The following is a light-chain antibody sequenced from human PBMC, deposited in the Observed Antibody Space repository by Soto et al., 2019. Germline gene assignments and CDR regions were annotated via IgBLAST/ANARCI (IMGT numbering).Light chain of an antibody. V-gene: IGKV3-11*01. J-gene: IGKJ5*01. CDR3: QQRSNWPLIT. CDR1: QSVSSY. Sequence: EIVLTQSPATRSLSPGERATLSFRASQSVSSYLAWYQQKPGQAPRLLIYDASNRATGIPARFSGSGSGTDFTLTISSLEPEDFAVYYCQQRSNWPLITFGQGTRLEIK. CDR2: DAS.